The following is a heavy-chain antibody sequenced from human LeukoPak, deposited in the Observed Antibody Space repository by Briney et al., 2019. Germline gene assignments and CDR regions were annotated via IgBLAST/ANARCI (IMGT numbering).Heavy chain of an antibody. D-gene: IGHD3-10*01. CDR2: INHRGST. CDR3: ARTWFRYFDY. CDR1: GGSFSGYY. V-gene: IGHV4-34*01. Sequence: SETLSLTCAVYGGSFSGYYWSWIRQPPGKGLEWIGEINHRGSTNYNPSLKSRVTISVDTSKNQFSLKLSSVTAADTAVYYCARTWFRYFDYWGQGTLVTVSS. J-gene: IGHJ4*02.